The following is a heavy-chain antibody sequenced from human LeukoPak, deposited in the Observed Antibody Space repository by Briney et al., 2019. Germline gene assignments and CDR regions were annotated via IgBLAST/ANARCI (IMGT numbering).Heavy chain of an antibody. Sequence: GASVKVSCKVSGYTLTELSMHWVRQAPGKGLEWVGGFDPEDGETIYAQKFQGRVTMTEDTSTDTAYMELSSLRSEDTAVYYCATSTPRYDILTGYYRGYYYYYMDVWGKGTTVTVSS. V-gene: IGHV1-24*01. CDR2: FDPEDGET. D-gene: IGHD3-9*01. CDR1: GYTLTELS. J-gene: IGHJ6*03. CDR3: ATSTPRYDILTGYYRGYYYYYMDV.